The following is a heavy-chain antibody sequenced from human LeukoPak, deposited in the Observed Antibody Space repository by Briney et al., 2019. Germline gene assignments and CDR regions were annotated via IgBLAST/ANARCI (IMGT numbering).Heavy chain of an antibody. D-gene: IGHD6-19*01. Sequence: GGSLRLSCAASGFTFSKYWMLWVRQAPGKGLESVSGINTDGTVTTYADSVKGRFTVSRDNADNTMFLQMNSVRDEDTAVYYCATKQWMAPPPDSWGQGTPVTVSS. J-gene: IGHJ4*02. CDR3: ATKQWMAPPPDS. CDR1: GFTFSKYW. V-gene: IGHV3-74*01. CDR2: INTDGTVT.